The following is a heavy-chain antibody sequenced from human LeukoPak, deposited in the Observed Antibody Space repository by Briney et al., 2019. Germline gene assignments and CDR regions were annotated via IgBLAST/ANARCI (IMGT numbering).Heavy chain of an antibody. V-gene: IGHV4-38-2*02. D-gene: IGHD4-11*01. CDR3: ASYSNYDLY. Sequence: SETLSLTCTVSGYSISSGYYWGWIRQPPGKGLVWIGSIYHSGSTYYNPSLKSRVTISVDTSKNQFSLKLSSVTAADTAVYYCASYSNYDLYWGQGTLVTVSS. J-gene: IGHJ4*02. CDR1: GYSISSGYY. CDR2: IYHSGST.